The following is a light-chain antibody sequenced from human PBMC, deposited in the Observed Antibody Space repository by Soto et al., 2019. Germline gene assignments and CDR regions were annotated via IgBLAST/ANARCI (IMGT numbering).Light chain of an antibody. J-gene: IGKJ2*01. CDR2: WGS. CDR3: MQALKTPYT. CDR1: QSLVHRNGNDF. V-gene: IGKV2-28*01. Sequence: DIVMTQSPLSLSVTPGEPASISCRSSQSLVHRNGNDFFDWYLQKPGQSPQLLIYWGSIRASGVPDRFSGSRSGTDFTQRLTRVEAEDVGVYYCMQALKTPYTFGQGTKLEIK.